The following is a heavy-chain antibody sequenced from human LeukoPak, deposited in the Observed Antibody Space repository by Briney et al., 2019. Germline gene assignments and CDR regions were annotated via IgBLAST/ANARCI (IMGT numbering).Heavy chain of an antibody. CDR2: INPSGSST. D-gene: IGHD2-8*02. J-gene: IGHJ4*02. CDR3: AREESGGYFDY. V-gene: IGHV1-46*01. CDR1: GFTFTNYY. Sequence: ASVKVSCKASGFTFTNYYMHWVRQAPGQGREGMGLINPSGSSTNYAQKFRGRVTMTRDTSTTTVYMELSSLRSEDTAVYYCAREESGGYFDYGGQGTLVTVSS.